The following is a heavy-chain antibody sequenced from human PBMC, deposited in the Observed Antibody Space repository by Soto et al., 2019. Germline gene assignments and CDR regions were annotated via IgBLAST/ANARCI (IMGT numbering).Heavy chain of an antibody. J-gene: IGHJ6*02. CDR3: ARQRIVVVPAAMWGSEYYYGMDV. V-gene: IGHV4-59*08. CDR2: IYYSGST. D-gene: IGHD2-2*01. Sequence: PSGTLSLTFTVSGGSISSYYWSWIRQPPGKGLEWIAYIYYSGSTEYNPPLKSRVTISVDTSKNQFSLKLSSVTAADTAVYYCARQRIVVVPAAMWGSEYYYGMDVWGQGTTVT. CDR1: GGSISSYY.